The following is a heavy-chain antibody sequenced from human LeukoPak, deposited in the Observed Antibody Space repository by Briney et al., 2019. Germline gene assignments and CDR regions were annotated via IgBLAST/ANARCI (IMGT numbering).Heavy chain of an antibody. V-gene: IGHV3-21*01. J-gene: IGHJ4*02. Sequence: EAGGSLRLSCAASGFTFSSYTMNWVRQAPGKGLEWVSSISSSSSYIYYADSVKGRFTISRDNAKNSLYLQMNSLRAEDTALCYCARAGGSSGWFYFDYWGQGTLVTVSS. CDR2: ISSSSSYI. D-gene: IGHD3-16*01. CDR3: ARAGGSSGWFYFDY. CDR1: GFTFSSYT.